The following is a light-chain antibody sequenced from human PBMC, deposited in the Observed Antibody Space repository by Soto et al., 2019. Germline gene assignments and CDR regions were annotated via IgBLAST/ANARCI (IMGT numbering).Light chain of an antibody. CDR1: QRIDTW. J-gene: IGKJ1*01. CDR2: DAS. V-gene: IGKV1-5*01. Sequence: DIQMTQSPSTLAASVGDRVTLTCRASQRIDTWLAWYQQKPKRLPKRLIYDASSLESAVPLRCRGSGSGTEFTLTISSLQPDDFASYYCQQYNTYSPWTFGQGTKVDIK. CDR3: QQYNTYSPWT.